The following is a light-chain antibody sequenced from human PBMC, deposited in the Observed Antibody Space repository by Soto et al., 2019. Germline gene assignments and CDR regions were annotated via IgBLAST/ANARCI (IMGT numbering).Light chain of an antibody. CDR2: AAS. Sequence: SQLISSLFSLSASVGDSVPITCRASLGVARYLAWYQQKPGTAPKLLIYAASTLQSGVPSRFSGSGSGTDFTLTISSMQHEDSATYYCQHLNSYPRTFGHGTKV. J-gene: IGKJ1*01. CDR3: QHLNSYPRT. V-gene: IGKV1-9*01. CDR1: LGVARY.